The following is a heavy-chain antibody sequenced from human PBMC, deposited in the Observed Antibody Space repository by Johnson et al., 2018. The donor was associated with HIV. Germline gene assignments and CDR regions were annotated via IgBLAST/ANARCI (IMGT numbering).Heavy chain of an antibody. V-gene: IGHV3-30*02. CDR2: IRYDGSNK. D-gene: IGHD5-18*01. J-gene: IGHJ3*02. Sequence: QVLLVESGGGVVQPGGSLRLSCAASGFTFSSYGMHWVRQAPGKGLEWVAFIRYDGSNKYYADYVKGRFTISRDNSKNTLYLQMNSLRAEDTAVYYCAKTEDRGYRMETGAFDIWGQGTMVTVSS. CDR3: AKTEDRGYRMETGAFDI. CDR1: GFTFSSYG.